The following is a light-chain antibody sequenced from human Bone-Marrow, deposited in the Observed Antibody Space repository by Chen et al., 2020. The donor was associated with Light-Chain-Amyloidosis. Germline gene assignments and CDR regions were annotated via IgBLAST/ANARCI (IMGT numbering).Light chain of an antibody. V-gene: IGLV1-47*01. CDR1: SSNIGKNY. J-gene: IGLJ2*01. Sequence: QSVLTQPPSASGTPGQRVLLSCSGSSSNIGKNYVYWYQQRPGAAPKLLIYNNNQRPSGVSDRFSGSKSGTSASLAISGLRSEDEADYHCAAWDGSLRGVVFGGGSKLTVL. CDR2: NNN. CDR3: AAWDGSLRGVV.